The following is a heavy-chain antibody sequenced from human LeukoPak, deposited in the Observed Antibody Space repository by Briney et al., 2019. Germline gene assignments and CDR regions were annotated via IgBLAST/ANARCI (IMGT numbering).Heavy chain of an antibody. CDR1: GGSISSYY. J-gene: IGHJ5*02. CDR3: ARLTYYYDSSGYRNWFDP. V-gene: IGHV3-53*01. Sequence: PSETLSLACTVSGGSISSYYWTWVRQAPGKGLEWVSVIYSGGSTYYADSVKGRFTISRDNSKNTLYLQMNSLRAEDTAVYYCARLTYYYDSSGYRNWFDPWGQGTLVTVSS. D-gene: IGHD3-22*01. CDR2: IYSGGST.